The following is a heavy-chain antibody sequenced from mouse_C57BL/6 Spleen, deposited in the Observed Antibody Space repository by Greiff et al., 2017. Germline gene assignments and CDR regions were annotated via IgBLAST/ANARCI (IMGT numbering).Heavy chain of an antibody. V-gene: IGHV14-1*01. CDR3: TTLANWDPWFAY. CDR1: GFNIKDYY. J-gene: IGHJ3*01. Sequence: EVQLQQSGAELVRPGASVKLSCTASGFNIKDYYMHWVKQRPEQGLEWIGRIDPEDGDTEYAPKFQGKATMTADTSSNTAYLQLSSLTSEDTAVYYCTTLANWDPWFAYWGQGTLVTVAA. CDR2: IDPEDGDT. D-gene: IGHD4-1*01.